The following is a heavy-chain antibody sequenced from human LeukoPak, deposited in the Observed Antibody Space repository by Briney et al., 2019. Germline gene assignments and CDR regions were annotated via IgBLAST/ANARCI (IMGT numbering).Heavy chain of an antibody. V-gene: IGHV3-30*18. J-gene: IGHJ6*02. CDR3: AKDLSVTTDYYYYYGMDV. CDR1: GFTFSSYG. Sequence: GGSLRLSCAASGFTFSSYGMHWARQAPGKGLEWVAVISYDGGNKYYADSVKGRFTISRDNSKNTLYLQMNSLRAEDTAVYYCAKDLSVTTDYYYYYGMDVWGQGTTVTVSS. CDR2: ISYDGGNK. D-gene: IGHD4-17*01.